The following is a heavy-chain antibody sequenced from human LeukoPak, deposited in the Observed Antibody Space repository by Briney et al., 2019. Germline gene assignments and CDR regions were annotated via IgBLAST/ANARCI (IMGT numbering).Heavy chain of an antibody. CDR2: VYSRGSI. V-gene: IGHV4-39*07. CDR1: GGSMNTVSYY. Sequence: SETLSLTCGVSGGSMNTVSYYWVWIRQAPEKGLEWIGSVYSRGSIYSNPSLRSRVTISLDTSKNEFSLNLSSVTVADTAVYYCAREVGSGYDYWGQGTLVTVSS. J-gene: IGHJ4*02. CDR3: AREVGSGYDY. D-gene: IGHD3-10*01.